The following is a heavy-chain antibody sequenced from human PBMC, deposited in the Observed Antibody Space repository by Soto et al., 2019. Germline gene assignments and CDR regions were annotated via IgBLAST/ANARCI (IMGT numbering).Heavy chain of an antibody. Sequence: QVQLQESGPGLVKPSETLSLICSVSDGSVSSGIYYWSWIRQPPGKGLEWIGYIHFSGSITYNPSLTSRVTMSLDTSKNQLSLKLSSVTAADTAVYYCGRGGDAYKMGRDWGQGTLVTVSS. D-gene: IGHD3-10*01. V-gene: IGHV4-61*01. CDR3: GRGGDAYKMGRD. CDR2: IHFSGSI. J-gene: IGHJ1*01. CDR1: DGSVSSGIYY.